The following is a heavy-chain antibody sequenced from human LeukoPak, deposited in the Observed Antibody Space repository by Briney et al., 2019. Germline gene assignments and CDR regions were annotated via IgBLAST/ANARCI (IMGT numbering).Heavy chain of an antibody. CDR3: ARDCSSTSCYSGLDY. V-gene: IGHV3-30*04. J-gene: IGHJ4*02. D-gene: IGHD2-2*01. CDR2: ISYDGSNK. CDR1: GFTFSSYA. Sequence: GGSLRLSCAASGFTFSSYAMHWVRQAPGKGLEWVAVISYDGSNKYYADSVKGRFTISRDNYKNTLYLQMNSLRAEDTAVYYCARDCSSTSCYSGLDYWGQGTLVTVSS.